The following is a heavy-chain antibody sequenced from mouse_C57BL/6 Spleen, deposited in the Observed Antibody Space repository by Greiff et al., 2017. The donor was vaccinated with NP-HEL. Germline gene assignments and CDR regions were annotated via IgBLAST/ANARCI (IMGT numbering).Heavy chain of an antibody. J-gene: IGHJ4*01. CDR2: IYPGDGDT. CDR1: GYAFSSYW. CDR3: ARSCVVSYYAMDY. Sequence: QVQLQHSGAELVKPGASVKISCKASGYAFSSYWMNWVKQRPGKGLEWIGQIYPGDGDTNYNGKFKGKATLTADKSSSTAYMQLSSLTSEDSAVYFCARSCVVSYYAMDYWGQGTSVTVSS. D-gene: IGHD1-1*01. V-gene: IGHV1-80*01.